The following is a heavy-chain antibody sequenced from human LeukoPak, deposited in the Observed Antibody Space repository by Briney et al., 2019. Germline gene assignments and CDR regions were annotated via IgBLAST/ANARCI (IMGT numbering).Heavy chain of an antibody. Sequence: GSLRLSCAASGFTFSSYAMSWVRQPPGKGLEWIGEINHSGSTNYNPSLKSRVTISVDTSKNQFSLKLSSVTAADTAVYYCARDPPLYSSSSPGMDVWGQGTTVTVSS. J-gene: IGHJ6*02. CDR2: INHSGST. V-gene: IGHV4-34*01. D-gene: IGHD6-6*01. CDR3: ARDPPLYSSSSPGMDV. CDR1: GFTFSSYA.